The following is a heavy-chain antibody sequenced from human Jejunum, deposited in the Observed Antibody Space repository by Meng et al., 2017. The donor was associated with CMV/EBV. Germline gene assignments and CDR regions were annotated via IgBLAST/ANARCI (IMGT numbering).Heavy chain of an antibody. CDR2: LNKDGSGE. Sequence: SGFTFSNYWRHWVRQSPGRGLEWVANLNKDGSGEYYVDSVKGRFTISRDNAKDSLYLQMNSLRVEDTAVYYCARGTTGTPGTDYWRQGTLVTVSS. V-gene: IGHV3-7*01. J-gene: IGHJ4*02. D-gene: IGHD1-1*01. CDR3: ARGTTGTPGTDY. CDR1: GFTFSNYW.